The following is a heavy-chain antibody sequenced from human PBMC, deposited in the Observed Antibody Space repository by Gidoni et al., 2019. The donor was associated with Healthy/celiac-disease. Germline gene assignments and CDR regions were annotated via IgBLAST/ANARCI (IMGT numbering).Heavy chain of an antibody. CDR3: ARGSYCSGTSCYTYAFDI. Sequence: EVQLVESGGGLVKPGGSLRLSCAASGFRVSSYSMNWVRQAPGKGLEWVSFITISSSYIYYADSLKGRFTISRDNAKNSLYLQMNSLRAEDTAVYYCARGSYCSGTSCYTYAFDIWGQGTMVTVSS. V-gene: IGHV3-21*01. J-gene: IGHJ3*02. CDR2: ITISSSYI. CDR1: GFRVSSYS. D-gene: IGHD2-2*02.